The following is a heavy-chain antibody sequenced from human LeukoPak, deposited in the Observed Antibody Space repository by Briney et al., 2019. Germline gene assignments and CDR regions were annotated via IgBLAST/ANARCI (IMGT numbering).Heavy chain of an antibody. CDR2: ITPEGSSQ. J-gene: IGHJ3*02. Sequence: GGSLRLSCAASGFTFNIYGIHWVRQAPGKGLEWLAYITPEGSSQYYADSVKGRFTFSRDNSKNILYLQMNSLRAENTALYYCAKDMRRVYSSGAMGAFDIWGQGTMVTVSS. CDR3: AKDMRRVYSSGAMGAFDI. CDR1: GFTFNIYG. V-gene: IGHV3-30*02. D-gene: IGHD6-19*01.